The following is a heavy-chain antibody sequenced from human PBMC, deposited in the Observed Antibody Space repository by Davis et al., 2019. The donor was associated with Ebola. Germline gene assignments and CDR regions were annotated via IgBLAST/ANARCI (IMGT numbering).Heavy chain of an antibody. CDR2: IYPGDSDT. D-gene: IGHD2-8*02. CDR1: GYTFTSYW. V-gene: IGHV5-51*01. J-gene: IGHJ3*02. Sequence: GESLKISCQASGYTFTSYWIGWVRQMPGKGLEWVGGIYPGDSDTRYSPSFQGPVTISADKSMKTAFLQWSSLKASDSGMYYCASLRRTITGMDDGFDIWGQGTMVTVSS. CDR3: ASLRRTITGMDDGFDI.